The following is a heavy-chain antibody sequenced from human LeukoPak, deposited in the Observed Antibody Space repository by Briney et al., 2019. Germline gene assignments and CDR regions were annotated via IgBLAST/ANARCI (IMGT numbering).Heavy chain of an antibody. D-gene: IGHD3/OR15-3a*01. Sequence: SETLSLTCTVSGGSISSSSYYWGWLRQPPGEGLGWIGSIYYSGNTYYHASLNSQFSISIDTSKNQFSLRLTSVTAADTAVYYCARQTGSGLFILPGGQGTLVTVSS. CDR3: ARQTGSGLFILP. J-gene: IGHJ4*02. CDR1: GGSISSSSYY. CDR2: IYYSGNT. V-gene: IGHV4-39*01.